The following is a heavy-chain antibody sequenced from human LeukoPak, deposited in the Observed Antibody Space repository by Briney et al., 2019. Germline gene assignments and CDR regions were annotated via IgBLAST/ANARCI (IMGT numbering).Heavy chain of an antibody. V-gene: IGHV4-4*09. CDR2: IYTSGNT. CDR3: ARHGVGEGAFDI. Sequence: SETLSLTCTVSGGSISSYYWSWIRQPPGKGLEWIGYIYTSGNTNYNPSLKSRVTISVDTSKNQFSLKLSSVTAADTAVYFCARHGVGEGAFDIWGQGTMVTLSS. CDR1: GGSISSYY. D-gene: IGHD3-10*01. J-gene: IGHJ3*02.